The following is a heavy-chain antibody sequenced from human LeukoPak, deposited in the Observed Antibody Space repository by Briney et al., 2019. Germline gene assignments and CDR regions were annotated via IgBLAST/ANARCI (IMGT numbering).Heavy chain of an antibody. CDR1: GFTFSRYW. CDR3: ARNAS. V-gene: IGHV3-7*01. J-gene: IGHJ4*02. CDR2: IKEDGSEK. Sequence: GGCLRLSCAASGFTFSRYWMSWVRQAPGKGPEWVANIKEDGSEKSCVDSVKGRFTISRDNAKNSLYLQMNSLRAEDTAVYYCARNASWGQGTLVTVSS. D-gene: IGHD2-8*01.